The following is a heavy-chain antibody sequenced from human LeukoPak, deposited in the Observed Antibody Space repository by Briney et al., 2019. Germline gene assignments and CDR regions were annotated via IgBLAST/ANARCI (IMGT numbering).Heavy chain of an antibody. J-gene: IGHJ4*02. D-gene: IGHD6-13*01. CDR3: AKLAVVDSSSWYDHHYYFDY. CDR1: GFTFSSYG. Sequence: AGSLTLSCAASGFTFSSYGMHWVRQPPGKGLEWVAVISYDGSNKYYTDSVKGRFTISRDNSKNTLYLQMNSLRAEDTAVYYCAKLAVVDSSSWYDHHYYFDYWGQGTLVTVSS. V-gene: IGHV3-30*18. CDR2: ISYDGSNK.